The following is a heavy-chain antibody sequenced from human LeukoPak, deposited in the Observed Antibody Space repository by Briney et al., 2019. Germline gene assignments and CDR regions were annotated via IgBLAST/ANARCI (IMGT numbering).Heavy chain of an antibody. CDR3: ARLYYYYYYMDV. Sequence: SETLSLTCTVTGGSISSSSYYWGWIRQPPGKGLEWIGTIYYSGSTYYSPSLKSRVTISVDTSQNQFSLTVNSVTAADTAVYYCARLYYYYYYMDVWGKGTTVTVSS. CDR1: GGSISSSSYY. V-gene: IGHV4-39*01. J-gene: IGHJ6*03. CDR2: IYYSGST.